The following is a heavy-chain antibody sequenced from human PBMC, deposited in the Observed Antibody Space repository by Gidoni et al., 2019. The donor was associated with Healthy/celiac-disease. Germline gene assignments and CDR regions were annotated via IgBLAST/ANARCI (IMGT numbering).Heavy chain of an antibody. CDR1: GFTFGDYA. V-gene: IGHV3-49*05. CDR2: IRSKAYGGTT. D-gene: IGHD4-17*01. CDR3: TRDGDYGGNSWAFDI. Sequence: EVQLVESGGGLVKPGRSLRLSCTASGFTFGDYAMSWFRQAPGKGLEWVGFIRSKAYGGTTEYAASVKGRFTISRDDSKSIAYLQMNSLKTEDTAVYYCTRDGDYGGNSWAFDIWGQGTMVTVSS. J-gene: IGHJ3*02.